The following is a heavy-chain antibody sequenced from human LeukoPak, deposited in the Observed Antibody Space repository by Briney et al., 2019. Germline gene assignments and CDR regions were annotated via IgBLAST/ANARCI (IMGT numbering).Heavy chain of an antibody. CDR3: ARATIFGVVLDY. CDR1: GGSISSYY. CDR2: IYYSGST. D-gene: IGHD3-3*01. Sequence: SETLSLTCTVSGGSISSYYWTWIRQPPGKGLEWIGYIYYSGSTNYNPSLKSRVTISVDTSKNQFSLKLSSVTAADTAVYYCARATIFGVVLDYWGQGTLVTVSS. J-gene: IGHJ4*02. V-gene: IGHV4-59*01.